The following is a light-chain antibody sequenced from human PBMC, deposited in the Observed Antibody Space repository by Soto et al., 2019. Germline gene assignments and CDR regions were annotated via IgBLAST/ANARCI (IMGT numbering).Light chain of an antibody. V-gene: IGLV2-14*01. CDR1: SSDVGGYNY. J-gene: IGLJ1*01. CDR2: DVS. CDR3: SSYTSSSTYV. Sequence: QSVLTQPASVSGSPGQSITISCTGTSSDVGGYNYVSWYQQHPGKAPKLMIYDVSNRPSGVSNRFSGSKSGNTASLTISGLQPEDEADYYCSSYTSSSTYVFGTGIKVTVL.